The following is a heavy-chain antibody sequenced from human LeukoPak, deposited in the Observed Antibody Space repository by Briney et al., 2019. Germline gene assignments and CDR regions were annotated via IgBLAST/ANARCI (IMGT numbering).Heavy chain of an antibody. J-gene: IGHJ4*02. CDR3: VRVRPLYDSSSYYLYY. D-gene: IGHD6-6*01. Sequence: GASVKVSCKASGYTFTSYDISWVRQATGQGLEWMAWLNPNSGNTGYAQKFQGRVTITRNTSIRTAYMELSSLRSEDTAVYYCVRVRPLYDSSSYYLYYWAKGTLVTVSS. CDR1: GYTFTSYD. CDR2: LNPNSGNT. V-gene: IGHV1-8*03.